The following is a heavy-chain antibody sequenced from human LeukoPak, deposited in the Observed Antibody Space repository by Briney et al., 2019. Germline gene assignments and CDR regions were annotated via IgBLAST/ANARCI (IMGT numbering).Heavy chain of an antibody. CDR2: INPNSGGT. V-gene: IGHV1-2*02. J-gene: IGHJ4*02. CDR1: GYTFTGYN. Sequence: ASVKVSCKASGYTFTGYNMHWVRPAPGQGGGRGGWINPNSGGTNYAQKFQGRVTMTRDTSISTAYMELSRLRSDDTAVYYCARDAYSGYDWGQGTLVTVSS. CDR3: ARDAYSGYD. D-gene: IGHD5-12*01.